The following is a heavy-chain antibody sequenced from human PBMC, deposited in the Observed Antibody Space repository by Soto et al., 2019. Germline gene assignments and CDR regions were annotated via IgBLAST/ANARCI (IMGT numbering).Heavy chain of an antibody. Sequence: SLRLSCEAFGFTFSNYAMSWIRQAPGKGLEWVSYIRSSGSTIHYADSVKGRFTISRDNAKNSLYLQMNSLRAEDTAVYYCARVGPPLDVWGQGTTVTVSS. V-gene: IGHV3-11*01. CDR2: IRSSGSTI. CDR3: ARVGPPLDV. CDR1: GFTFSNYA. J-gene: IGHJ6*02. D-gene: IGHD1-26*01.